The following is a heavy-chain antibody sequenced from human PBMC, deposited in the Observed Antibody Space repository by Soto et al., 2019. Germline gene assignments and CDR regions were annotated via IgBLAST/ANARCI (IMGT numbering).Heavy chain of an antibody. J-gene: IGHJ4*02. CDR2: IYPGDSDT. Sequence: GESVKISCKGSGYSFVSYWIGWVLQMPGKGLEWMGIIYPGDSDTRYSPSFQGQVTISADKSITTVYLQWSSLKASDTAMYYCARTDGYEIEYWGQGTLVTVSS. D-gene: IGHD5-12*01. CDR3: ARTDGYEIEY. CDR1: GYSFVSYW. V-gene: IGHV5-51*01.